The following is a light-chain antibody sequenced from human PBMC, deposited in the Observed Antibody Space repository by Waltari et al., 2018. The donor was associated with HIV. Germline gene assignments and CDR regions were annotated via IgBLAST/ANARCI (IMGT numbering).Light chain of an antibody. CDR2: DAS. CDR1: QDVNSY. V-gene: IGKV3-11*01. Sequence: EIVLTQSPATLSSSPGERATLSCRASQDVNSYLGWYQQKPGQAPRHLIYDASRRATGIPARFSGSGSGTNFTLTISSLEPEDFVFYYCQQRSNWPPTFGQGTKVEIK. CDR3: QQRSNWPPT. J-gene: IGKJ2*01.